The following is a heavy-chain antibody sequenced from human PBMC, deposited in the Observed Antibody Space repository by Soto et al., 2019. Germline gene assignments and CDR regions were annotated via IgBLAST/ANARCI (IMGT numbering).Heavy chain of an antibody. CDR3: ARHPIAAAGTYYYYYGMDV. CDR1: GGTFSSYA. Sequence: SVKVSCKASGGTFSSYAISWVRQAPGQGLEWMGGIIPIFGTANYAQKFQGRVTITADESTSTAYMELSSLRSEDTAVYYCARHPIAAAGTYYYYYGMDVWGQGTTVTVSS. J-gene: IGHJ6*02. CDR2: IIPIFGTA. V-gene: IGHV1-69*13. D-gene: IGHD6-13*01.